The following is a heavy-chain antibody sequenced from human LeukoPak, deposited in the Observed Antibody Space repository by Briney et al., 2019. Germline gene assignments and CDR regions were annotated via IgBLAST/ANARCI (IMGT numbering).Heavy chain of an antibody. Sequence: SVKVSCKASGGTFSSYAISWVRQAPGQGLEWMGGIIPIFGTANYAQKFQGRVTITADQSTSTAYMELSSLRSEDTAVYYCARDAPYGSAPGFDPWGQGTLVTVSS. CDR2: IIPIFGTA. V-gene: IGHV1-69*01. CDR3: ARDAPYGSAPGFDP. CDR1: GGTFSSYA. D-gene: IGHD3-10*01. J-gene: IGHJ5*02.